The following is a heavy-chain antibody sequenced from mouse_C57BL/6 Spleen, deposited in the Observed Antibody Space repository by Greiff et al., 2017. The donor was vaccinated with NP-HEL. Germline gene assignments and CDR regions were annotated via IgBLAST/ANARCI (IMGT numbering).Heavy chain of an antibody. CDR2: IYPSDSET. CDR3: AREEGANWEKDWYFDV. D-gene: IGHD4-1*01. J-gene: IGHJ1*03. Sequence: QVQLQQPGAELVRPGSSVKLSCKASGYTFTSYWMDWVKQRPGQGLEWIGNIYPSDSETHYNQKFKDKATLTVEKSSSTSYMQLSSLTSEDSAVYCCAREEGANWEKDWYFDVWGTGTTVTVSS. CDR1: GYTFTSYW. V-gene: IGHV1-61*01.